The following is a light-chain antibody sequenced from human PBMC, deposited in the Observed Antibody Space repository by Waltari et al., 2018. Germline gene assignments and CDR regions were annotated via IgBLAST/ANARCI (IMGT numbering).Light chain of an antibody. CDR1: NSNIGGYF. CDR3: AVWDDSLGGV. CDR2: NDN. Sequence: QSVLTQPPSVSGTPGQRVSISCSGSNSNIGGYFVNWYQQLPGKAPKLLIYNDNQGPSGVPDRFSASKSGTSAALAITGLQSEDEADYYCAVWDDSLGGVFGGGTKLTVL. J-gene: IGLJ3*02. V-gene: IGLV1-44*01.